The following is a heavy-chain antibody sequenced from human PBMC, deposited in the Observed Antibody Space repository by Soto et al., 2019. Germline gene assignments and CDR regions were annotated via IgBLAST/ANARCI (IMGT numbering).Heavy chain of an antibody. Sequence: EVQLLESGGDLVQPGGSLRLSCVASGFTFVNYAMIWVRQAPGKGLEWVSSIRAGGDGTYYADSVKGRFTISRDDSKNTLYLQMNSLRAEDTAVYYCANVYCSGRHCFHVEYYSYMDVWGKGTTVTVPS. V-gene: IGHV3-23*01. D-gene: IGHD2-15*01. CDR2: IRAGGDGT. CDR3: ANVYCSGRHCFHVEYYSYMDV. CDR1: GFTFVNYA. J-gene: IGHJ6*03.